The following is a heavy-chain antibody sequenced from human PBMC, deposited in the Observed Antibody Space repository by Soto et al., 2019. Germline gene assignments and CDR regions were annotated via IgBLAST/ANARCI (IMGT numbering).Heavy chain of an antibody. CDR1: GYTFTSYG. CDR3: ARDPGSDARDY. D-gene: IGHD3-10*01. V-gene: IGHV1-18*01. Sequence: QVQLLQSGAEVKKPGASVKVSCKASGYTFTSYGISWVRQAPGQVIEWMGWISANNGHTNYVKKLQVRLTMTTDTSTSTAYMELSSLRSADPAEYYCARDPGSDARDYWGRGTLVTVAS. CDR2: ISANNGHT. J-gene: IGHJ4*02.